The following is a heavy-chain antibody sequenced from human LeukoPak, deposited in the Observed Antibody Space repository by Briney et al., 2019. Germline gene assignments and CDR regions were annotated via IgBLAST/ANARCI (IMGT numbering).Heavy chain of an antibody. CDR3: ARDGGSSWHHYYYYYMDV. CDR1: GYTFTGYY. CDR2: INPNSGGT. J-gene: IGHJ6*03. Sequence: GASVKVSCKASGYTFTGYYMHWVRQAPGQGLEWMGWINPNSGGTNYAQKFQGRVTMTRDTSISTAYMELSRLRSDDTAVYYCARDGGSSWHHYYYYYMDVWGKGTTVTVSS. D-gene: IGHD6-13*01. V-gene: IGHV1-2*02.